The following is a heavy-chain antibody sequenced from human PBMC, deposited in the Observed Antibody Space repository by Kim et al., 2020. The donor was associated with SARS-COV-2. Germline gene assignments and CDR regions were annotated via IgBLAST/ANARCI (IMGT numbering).Heavy chain of an antibody. D-gene: IGHD2-2*01. V-gene: IGHV3-9*01. J-gene: IGHJ4*02. CDR2: ISWNSGTL. CDR1: GFTFGDYA. Sequence: GGSLRLSCTASGFTFGDYAMHWVRQAPGKGLEWVSGISWNSGTLGYADSVRGRFTISRDNAKNSLYLQMNSLRAEDTALYYCAKDTAIVVLTSAIDYWGQGTLVTVSS. CDR3: AKDTAIVVLTSAIDY.